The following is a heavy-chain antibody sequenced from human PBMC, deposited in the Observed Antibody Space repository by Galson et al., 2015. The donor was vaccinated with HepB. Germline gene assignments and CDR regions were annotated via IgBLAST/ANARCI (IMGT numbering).Heavy chain of an antibody. V-gene: IGHV3-30-3*01. D-gene: IGHD6-13*01. J-gene: IGHJ4*02. CDR3: ARDGHPIPGIAAAGHFDY. CDR1: GFTFSSYA. Sequence: SLRLSCAASGFTFSSYAMHWVRQAPGKGLEWVAVISYDGSNKYYADSVKGRFTISRDNSKNTLYLQMNSLRAEDTAVYYCARDGHPIPGIAAAGHFDYWGQVTLFTVSS. CDR2: ISYDGSNK.